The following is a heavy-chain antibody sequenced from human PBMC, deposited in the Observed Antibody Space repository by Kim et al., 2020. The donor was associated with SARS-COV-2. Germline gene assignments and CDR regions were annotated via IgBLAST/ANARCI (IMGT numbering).Heavy chain of an antibody. Sequence: GGSLRLSCAASGFTFSSYAMSWVRQAPGKGLEWVSAISGSGGSTYYADSVKGRFTISRDNSKNTLYLQMNSLRAEDTAVYYCAKMKDIVVVPAAMEGGYFDYWGQGTLVTVSS. CDR3: AKMKDIVVVPAAMEGGYFDY. CDR2: ISGSGGST. CDR1: GFTFSSYA. V-gene: IGHV3-23*01. D-gene: IGHD2-2*01. J-gene: IGHJ4*02.